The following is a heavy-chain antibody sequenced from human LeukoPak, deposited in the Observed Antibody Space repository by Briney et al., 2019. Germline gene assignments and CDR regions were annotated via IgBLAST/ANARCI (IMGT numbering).Heavy chain of an antibody. CDR3: TRESGPYCPFGY. CDR1: GGSITSTNW. D-gene: IGHD1-26*01. CDR2: ISLTART. J-gene: IGHJ4*02. Sequence: SETLSLTCGVSGGSITSTNWWSWVRQPPGQGLEWIGEISLTARTNYNPSLIGRVIMSLDESRNQLSLTLTSVTAADTAMYYCTRESGPYCPFGYWGQGTLVVVPS. V-gene: IGHV4-4*02.